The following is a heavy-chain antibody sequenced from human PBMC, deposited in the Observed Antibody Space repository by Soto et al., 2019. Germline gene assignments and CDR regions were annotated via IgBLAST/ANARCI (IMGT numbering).Heavy chain of an antibody. CDR1: GCSIRTNNW. CDR2: IYHSGST. D-gene: IGHD3-10*01. J-gene: IGHJ3*02. CDR3: ASKFGELLADAFDI. Sequence: SETLSLTYLNSGCSIRTNNWGVWFRQPPGKGLEWIGEIYHSGSTNYNPSLKSRVTISVDKSKNQFSLKLSSVTAADTAVYYCASKFGELLADAFDIWGQGTMVT. V-gene: IGHV4-4*02.